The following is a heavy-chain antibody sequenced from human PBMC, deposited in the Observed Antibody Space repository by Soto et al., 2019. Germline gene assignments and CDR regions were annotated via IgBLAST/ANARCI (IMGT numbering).Heavy chain of an antibody. Sequence: PSETLSLTCSVYGGSFSGYYWSWIRQPPGKGLEWIGEINHSGSTNYNPSLESRVTISVDTSKNQFSLELTSVTAADTALYYCATDYLLHWGRGTLVTVSS. CDR1: GGSFSGYY. V-gene: IGHV4-34*01. D-gene: IGHD5-12*01. CDR3: ATDYLLH. J-gene: IGHJ4*02. CDR2: INHSGST.